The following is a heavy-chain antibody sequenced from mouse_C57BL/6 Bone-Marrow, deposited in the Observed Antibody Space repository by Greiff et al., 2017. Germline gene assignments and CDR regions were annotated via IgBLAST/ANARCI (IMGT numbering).Heavy chain of an antibody. D-gene: IGHD3-3*01. CDR1: GYSITSGYY. V-gene: IGHV3-6*01. Sequence: DVHLVESGPGLVKPSQSLSLTCSVTGYSITSGYYWNWIRQFPGNKLEWMGYISYDGSNNYNPSLKNRISITRDTSKNQFFLKLNSVTTEDTATYYCARRGHAYFDYWGQGTTLTVSS. CDR2: ISYDGSN. CDR3: ARRGHAYFDY. J-gene: IGHJ2*01.